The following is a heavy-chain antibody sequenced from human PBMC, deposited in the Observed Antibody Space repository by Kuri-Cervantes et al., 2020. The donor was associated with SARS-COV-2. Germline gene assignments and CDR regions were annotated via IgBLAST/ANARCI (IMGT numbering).Heavy chain of an antibody. Sequence: ESLKISCTVSGGSISSYYWSWIRQPPGKGLEWIGYIYYSGSTNYNPSLKSRVTISVDTSENQFSLKLSSVTAADTAVYYCARGGIGRIAARLVDYWGQGTLVTVSS. D-gene: IGHD6-6*01. J-gene: IGHJ4*02. CDR1: GGSISSYY. CDR3: ARGGIGRIAARLVDY. CDR2: IYYSGST. V-gene: IGHV4-59*01.